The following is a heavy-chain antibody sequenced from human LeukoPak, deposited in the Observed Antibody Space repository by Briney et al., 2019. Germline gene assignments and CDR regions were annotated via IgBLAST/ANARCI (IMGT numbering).Heavy chain of an antibody. J-gene: IGHJ4*02. V-gene: IGHV4-61*02. Sequence: SETLSLTCTVSGGSISSGSYYWSWIRQPAGKGLEWIGRIYTSGSTNYNPSLKSRVTISVDTSKNQFSQKLSSVTAADTALYYWARIEMAAITIDHWGQGTLVTVSA. D-gene: IGHD5-24*01. CDR3: ARIEMAAITIDH. CDR1: GGSISSGSYY. CDR2: IYTSGST.